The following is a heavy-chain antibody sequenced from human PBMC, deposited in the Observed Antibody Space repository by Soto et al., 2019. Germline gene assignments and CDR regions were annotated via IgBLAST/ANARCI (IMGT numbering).Heavy chain of an antibody. D-gene: IGHD1-26*01. CDR2: IYYSGST. V-gene: IGHV4-39*01. Sequence: QLQLQESGPGLVKPSETLSFTCTVSGGSISSSSYYWGWIRQPPGKGLEWIGSIYYSGSTYYNPSLKSRVTISVDTSKNQFSLKLSSVTAADTAVYYCARLAASIVGPSTSRYWGQGTLVTVSS. CDR1: GGSISSSSYY. J-gene: IGHJ4*02. CDR3: ARLAASIVGPSTSRY.